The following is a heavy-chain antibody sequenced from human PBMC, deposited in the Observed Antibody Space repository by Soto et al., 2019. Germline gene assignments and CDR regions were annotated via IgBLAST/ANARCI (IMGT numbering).Heavy chain of an antibody. Sequence: GASVKVCCKACGGPFSSYAISLVRQAPGQGLEWMGGIIPIFGTANYAQKFQGRVTITADKSTSTAYMELSSLRSEDTAVYYCASRGYSGYDLRSYYYYYYGMDVWGQGTTVTVSS. V-gene: IGHV1-69*06. CDR2: IIPIFGTA. CDR3: ASRGYSGYDLRSYYYYYYGMDV. J-gene: IGHJ6*02. CDR1: GGPFSSYA. D-gene: IGHD5-12*01.